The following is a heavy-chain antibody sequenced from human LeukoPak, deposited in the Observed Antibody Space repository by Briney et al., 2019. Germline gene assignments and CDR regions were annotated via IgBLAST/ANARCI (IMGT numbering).Heavy chain of an antibody. CDR3: ARGLMVYAGIRFDP. Sequence: ASVKVSCKASGYTSTSYDINWVRQATGQGLEWMGWMNPNSGNTGYAQKFQGRVTMTRNTSISTAYMELSSLRSEDTAVYYCARGLMVYAGIRFDPWGQGTLVTVSS. CDR1: GYTSTSYD. D-gene: IGHD2-8*01. V-gene: IGHV1-8*01. J-gene: IGHJ5*02. CDR2: MNPNSGNT.